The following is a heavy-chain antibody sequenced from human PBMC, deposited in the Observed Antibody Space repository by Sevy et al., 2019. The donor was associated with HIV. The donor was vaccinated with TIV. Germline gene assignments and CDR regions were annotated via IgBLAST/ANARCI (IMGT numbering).Heavy chain of an antibody. CDR1: GFAFYDYS. V-gene: IGHV3-23*01. D-gene: IGHD2-8*01. CDR3: AREGCTRAHDF. CDR2: LSFGCGKI. Sequence: GGSLRLSCAASGFAFYDYSMSWIRQAPGKGLEWVATLSFGCGKINYADSVQGRFTISRDNSKNSFYLQMDNLRVDDTALYDCAREGCTRAHDFWGQGTRVTVSS. J-gene: IGHJ4*02.